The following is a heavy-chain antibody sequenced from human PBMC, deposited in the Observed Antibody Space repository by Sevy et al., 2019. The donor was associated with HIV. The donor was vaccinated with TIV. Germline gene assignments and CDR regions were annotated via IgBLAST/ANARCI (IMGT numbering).Heavy chain of an antibody. CDR1: GYSISSGYW. D-gene: IGHD7-27*01. J-gene: IGHJ4*02. CDR2: IYYRGDT. Sequence: SETLSLTCTVSGYSISSGYWWDWFRRPPGKGLQWIGAIYYRGDTQYNPSLKSRVTISRDTSKIQFSLNLASMTAADTAVYYCASHDWGREDYWGQGALVTVSS. CDR3: ASHDWGREDY. V-gene: IGHV4-38-2*02.